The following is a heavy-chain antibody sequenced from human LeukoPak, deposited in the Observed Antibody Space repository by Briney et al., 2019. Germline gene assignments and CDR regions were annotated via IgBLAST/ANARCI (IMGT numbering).Heavy chain of an antibody. CDR3: ARLPYDGRGYSDY. CDR1: GYTFTVYY. CDR2: ISPYSGGT. D-gene: IGHD3-22*01. V-gene: IGHV1-2*02. Sequence: ASVKVSCKASGYTFTVYYMHWVRQAPGQGLEWMGWISPYSGGTNYAQKFQGRVTMTSDTSISTAYMELSRLISDDTAAYYCARLPYDGRGYSDYWGQGTLVTVSS. J-gene: IGHJ4*02.